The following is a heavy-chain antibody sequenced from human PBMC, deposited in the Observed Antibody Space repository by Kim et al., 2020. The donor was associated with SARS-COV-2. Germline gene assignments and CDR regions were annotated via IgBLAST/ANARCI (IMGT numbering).Heavy chain of an antibody. J-gene: IGHJ6*02. Sequence: GGSLRLSCVASGLTFSNFGMHWVRQAPGKGPEWVAVLHYDGSNQYYADSVKGRFTISRDNSKNTLYLQMSNLRVEDTAIYYCARDKRYCSIENCYGGVQDVWGQGTTITVS. CDR2: LHYDGSNQ. CDR1: GLTFSNFG. V-gene: IGHV3-30*12. CDR3: ARDKRYCSIENCYGGVQDV. D-gene: IGHD2-2*01.